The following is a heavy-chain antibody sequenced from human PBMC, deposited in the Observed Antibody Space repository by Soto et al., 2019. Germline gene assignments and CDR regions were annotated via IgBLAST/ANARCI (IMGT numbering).Heavy chain of an antibody. CDR3: AKDAGRVGFSYYYYGMDV. D-gene: IGHD1-26*01. V-gene: IGHV3-30-3*01. CDR2: ISYDGGNK. Sequence: GGSLRLSCAASGFTFSSYAMHWVRQAPGKGLEWVAVISYDGGNKYYADSVKGRFTISRDNSKNTLYLQMNSLRAEDTAVYYCAKDAGRVGFSYYYYGMDVWGQGTTVTVSS. CDR1: GFTFSSYA. J-gene: IGHJ6*02.